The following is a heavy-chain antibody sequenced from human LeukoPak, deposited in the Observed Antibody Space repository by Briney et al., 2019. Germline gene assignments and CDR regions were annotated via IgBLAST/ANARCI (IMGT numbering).Heavy chain of an antibody. J-gene: IGHJ4*02. Sequence: GGSLRLSCAASGFTFSSYAMSWVRQAPGKGLEWVSLIRGNGGNTYYADSVKGRFTISRDNSKNTLYLQMNSLRAEDTAVYYCAKVNGVATVYLFDYWGQGTLVTVSS. D-gene: IGHD5-12*01. CDR1: GFTFSSYA. CDR2: IRGNGGNT. CDR3: AKVNGVATVYLFDY. V-gene: IGHV3-23*01.